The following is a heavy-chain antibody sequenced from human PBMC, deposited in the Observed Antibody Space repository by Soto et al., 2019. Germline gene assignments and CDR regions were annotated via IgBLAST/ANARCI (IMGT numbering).Heavy chain of an antibody. CDR1: GYTFTSYA. J-gene: IGHJ6*02. V-gene: IGHV1-3*01. Sequence: VASVKVSCKASGYTFTSYAMHWVRQAPGQRLEWMGWINAGNGNTKYSQKFQGRVTITRDTSASTAYMELSSLRSEDTAVYYCARDEKYSSGWGYYYYGMDVWGQGTTVTVSS. CDR2: INAGNGNT. D-gene: IGHD6-19*01. CDR3: ARDEKYSSGWGYYYYGMDV.